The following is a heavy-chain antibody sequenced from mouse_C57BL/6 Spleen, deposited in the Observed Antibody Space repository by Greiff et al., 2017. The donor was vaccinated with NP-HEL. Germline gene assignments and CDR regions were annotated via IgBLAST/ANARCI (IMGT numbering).Heavy chain of an antibody. CDR3: VRQGWLLYFDY. J-gene: IGHJ2*01. CDR2: IRSKSNNYAT. Sequence: VQLKESGGGLVQPKGSLKLSCAASGFSFNTYAMNWVRQAPGKGLEWVARIRSKSNNYATYYADSVKDRFTISRDDSESMLYLQMNNLKTEDTAMYYCVRQGWLLYFDYWGQGTTLTVSS. V-gene: IGHV10-1*01. CDR1: GFSFNTYA. D-gene: IGHD2-3*01.